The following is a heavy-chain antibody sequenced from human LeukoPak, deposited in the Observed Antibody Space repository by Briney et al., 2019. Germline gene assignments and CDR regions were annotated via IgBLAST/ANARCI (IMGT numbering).Heavy chain of an antibody. D-gene: IGHD3-10*01. CDR2: INRDGSTT. Sequence: GGSLRLSCAASGFTFSNYWVHWVRQAPGKGLVLVSRINRDGSTTKYADSVKGRFTVSRDNAKNTLNLQMNSLRAEDTAVYYCARDKKSGESSEIDYWGQGTLVTVSS. V-gene: IGHV3-74*03. J-gene: IGHJ4*02. CDR3: ARDKKSGESSEIDY. CDR1: GFTFSNYW.